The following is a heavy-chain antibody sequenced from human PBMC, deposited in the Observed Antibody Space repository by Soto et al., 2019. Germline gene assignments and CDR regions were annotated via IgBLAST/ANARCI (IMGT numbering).Heavy chain of an antibody. CDR3: VRERVIVSAVIYEYNRFDP. CDR1: AFTFSSYA. CDR2: ISYGGTNK. V-gene: IGHV3-30-3*01. D-gene: IGHD2-2*02. Sequence: PGGSLRLSCAASAFTFSSYAMHWVRQPPGKGLEWVAGISYGGTNKYYADSVKGRFTISRDNSENTLYLEMNSLRAEDTAAYYCVRERVIVSAVIYEYNRFDPWGQGTLVTVSS. J-gene: IGHJ5*02.